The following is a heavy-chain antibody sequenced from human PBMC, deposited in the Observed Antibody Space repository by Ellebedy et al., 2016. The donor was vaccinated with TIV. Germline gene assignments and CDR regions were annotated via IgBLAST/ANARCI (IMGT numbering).Heavy chain of an antibody. CDR2: ISGAGDNT. V-gene: IGHV3-23*01. D-gene: IGHD3-22*01. Sequence: GESLKISCAASGFTFSSFAMHWVRQAPGKGLEWLSVISGAGDNTYNADSVKGRFTITRDNSKNTLFLQMNRLRAEDTAVYYCAKGSSSGFNYDRVGFQYWGQGTLVTDSS. CDR1: GFTFSSFA. CDR3: AKGSSSGFNYDRVGFQY. J-gene: IGHJ4*02.